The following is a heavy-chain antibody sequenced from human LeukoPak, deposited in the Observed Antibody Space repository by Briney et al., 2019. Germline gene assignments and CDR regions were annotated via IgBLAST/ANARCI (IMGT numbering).Heavy chain of an antibody. V-gene: IGHV1-18*01. CDR1: GYTFSNYG. J-gene: IGHJ5*02. Sequence: ASVKVSCKASGYTFSNYGFSWVRQAPGQGLEWMGWISPYNGYTNYAQKLQGRVTMTTDISTSTAYMELRSLRSDDTAVYYCARDVSGNLLIFDPWGQGTLVTVSS. CDR2: ISPYNGYT. D-gene: IGHD6-19*01. CDR3: ARDVSGNLLIFDP.